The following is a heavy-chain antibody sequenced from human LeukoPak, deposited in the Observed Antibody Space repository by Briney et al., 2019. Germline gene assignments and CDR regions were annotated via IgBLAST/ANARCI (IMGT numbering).Heavy chain of an antibody. CDR3: AVGGWQFDY. CDR1: EYTFTSYA. CDR2: INTNTGNP. J-gene: IGHJ4*02. D-gene: IGHD6-19*01. V-gene: IGHV7-4-1*02. Sequence: GASVKVSCKASEYTFTSYAMNWVRQAPGQGLVWMGWINTNTGNPTYAQGFTGRFVFSLDTSVSTAYLQISSLKAEDTAVYYCAVGGWQFDYWGQGTLVTVSS.